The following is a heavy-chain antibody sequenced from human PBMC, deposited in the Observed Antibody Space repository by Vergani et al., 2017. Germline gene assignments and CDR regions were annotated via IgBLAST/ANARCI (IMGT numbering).Heavy chain of an antibody. V-gene: IGHV3-7*01. Sequence: EVLLVESGGGLVQPGESLRLSCTASGFTFSDFWMTWVRQVPGKGLEWVANIMPDGSATMYAYSLRGRFSISRDNAKNSLHLHMSSLRVEDTAVYFCAKSGFVGAFETWGKGTMVTVSS. J-gene: IGHJ3*02. CDR3: AKSGFVGAFET. CDR1: GFTFSDFW. D-gene: IGHD6-6*01. CDR2: IMPDGSAT.